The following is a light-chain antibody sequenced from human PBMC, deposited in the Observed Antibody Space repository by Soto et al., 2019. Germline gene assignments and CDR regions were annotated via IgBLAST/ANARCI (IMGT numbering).Light chain of an antibody. CDR3: QQRQYWPPIT. CDR1: QSVGGW. CDR2: DAS. Sequence: EIVLTQSPATLSSSPGDRATISCRASQSVGGWLAWYQQRPGQAPRVLIYDASNRATGIPVRFSGSGSGTDFTLTISSLEPEDFAIYYCQQRQYWPPITFGQGTRLEI. V-gene: IGKV3-11*01. J-gene: IGKJ5*01.